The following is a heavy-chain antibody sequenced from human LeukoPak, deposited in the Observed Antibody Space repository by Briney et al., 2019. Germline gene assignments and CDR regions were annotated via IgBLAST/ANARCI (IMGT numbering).Heavy chain of an antibody. Sequence: GESLKISCKGSGYSLITYWIGWVRQMPGKGLEWMGIIHPGDSDTRYSPSFQGQVTISADKSISTAYLQWSSLKASDTAIYYCATTNGGNRYYFDYWGQGTLVTVSS. J-gene: IGHJ4*02. CDR1: GYSLITYW. V-gene: IGHV5-51*01. D-gene: IGHD4-23*01. CDR3: ATTNGGNRYYFDY. CDR2: IHPGDSDT.